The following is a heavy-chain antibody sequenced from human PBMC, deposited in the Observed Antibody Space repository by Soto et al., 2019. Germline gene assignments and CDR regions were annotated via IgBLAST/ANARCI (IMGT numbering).Heavy chain of an antibody. J-gene: IGHJ6*02. CDR2: IYYSGST. CDR3: ARSSGVEASYYYYYYGMDV. Sequence: QVQLQESGPGLVKPSETLSLTCTVSGGSISSYYWSWIRQPPGKGLEWIGYIYYSGSTNYNPSLKSRVTISVDTSKNQFSLKLSSVTAADTAVYYCARSSGVEASYYYYYYGMDVWGQGTTVTVSS. D-gene: IGHD1-26*01. V-gene: IGHV4-59*01. CDR1: GGSISSYY.